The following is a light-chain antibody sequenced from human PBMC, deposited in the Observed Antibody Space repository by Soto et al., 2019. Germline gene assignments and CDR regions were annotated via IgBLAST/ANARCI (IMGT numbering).Light chain of an antibody. CDR2: DVS. CDR1: SSDVGAYNY. Sequence: QSVLTQPASVSGSPGQSITISCTGTSSDVGAYNYVSWYQQHPGKAPKLMICDVSNRPSGVSNRFSGSKSGNTASLTISGLQAEYEADYYCSSYTSSSTLVFGTGTKVTVL. V-gene: IGLV2-14*01. CDR3: SSYTSSSTLV. J-gene: IGLJ1*01.